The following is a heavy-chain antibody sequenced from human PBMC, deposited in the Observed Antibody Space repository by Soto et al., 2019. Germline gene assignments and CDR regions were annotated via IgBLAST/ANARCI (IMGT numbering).Heavy chain of an antibody. CDR2: INHSGST. D-gene: IGHD3-22*01. CDR3: ARVVVITTHFDY. Sequence: SETLSLTCAVYGGSFSGYYWSWIRQPPGKGLEWIGEINHSGSTNYNPSLKSRVTISVDTSKNQFSLKLSSVTAADTAVYYCARVVVITTHFDYWGQGTLVTVSS. CDR1: GGSFSGYY. J-gene: IGHJ4*02. V-gene: IGHV4-34*01.